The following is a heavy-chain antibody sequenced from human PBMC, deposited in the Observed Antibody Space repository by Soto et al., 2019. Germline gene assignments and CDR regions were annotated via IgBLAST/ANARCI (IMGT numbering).Heavy chain of an antibody. V-gene: IGHV4-31*03. J-gene: IGHJ5*02. CDR2: IYYSGST. CDR3: ARMYDASGYNWFDP. Sequence: PSETLSLTCTVSGGSISSGGYYWSWIRQHPGKGLEWIGYIYYSGSTYYNPSLKSRVTISVDTSKNQFSLKLSSVTAADTAVYYCARMYDASGYNWFDPWGQGTLVTVSS. D-gene: IGHD3-22*01. CDR1: GGSISSGGYY.